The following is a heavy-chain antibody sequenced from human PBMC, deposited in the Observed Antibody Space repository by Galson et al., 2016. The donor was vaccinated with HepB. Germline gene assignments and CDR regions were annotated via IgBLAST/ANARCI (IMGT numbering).Heavy chain of an antibody. CDR1: GYSFTSYW. J-gene: IGHJ4*02. CDR2: IYPGDSAT. Sequence: QSGAEVKKPGESLKISCKGSGYSFTSYWIGWVRQMPGKGLEWMGIIYPGDSATRYSPSVQGQVTISADKSINPAYLQWNRLRASDTAMYYCALYLDFLTGYGWWDYWGQGTLVTVSS. CDR3: ALYLDFLTGYGWWDY. D-gene: IGHD3/OR15-3a*01. V-gene: IGHV5-51*01.